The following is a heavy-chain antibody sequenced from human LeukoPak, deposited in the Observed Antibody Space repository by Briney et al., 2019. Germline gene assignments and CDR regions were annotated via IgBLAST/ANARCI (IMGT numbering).Heavy chain of an antibody. Sequence: PGGSLRPSCAASGFTFDDYGMSWVRQAPGKGLEWVSGINWNGGSTGYADSVKGRFTISRDNAKNSLYLQMNSLRAEDTALYYCARDYSSGWYVDYYYMDVWGKGTTVTVSS. J-gene: IGHJ6*03. V-gene: IGHV3-20*04. CDR1: GFTFDDYG. CDR3: ARDYSSGWYVDYYYMDV. D-gene: IGHD6-19*01. CDR2: INWNGGST.